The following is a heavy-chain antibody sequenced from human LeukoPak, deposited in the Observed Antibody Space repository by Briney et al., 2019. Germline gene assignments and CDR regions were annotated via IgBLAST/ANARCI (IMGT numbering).Heavy chain of an antibody. CDR3: ARPNEGYSYGY. V-gene: IGHV3-48*02. CDR2: ISSSSTI. D-gene: IGHD5-18*01. Sequence: GGSLRLSCAASGFTFSSYSMYWVRQAPGKGLEWVSYISSSSTIYYADSVKGRFTICRDNAKNSLYLQMNSLRDEDTAVYYCARPNEGYSYGYWGQGTLVTVSS. CDR1: GFTFSSYS. J-gene: IGHJ4*02.